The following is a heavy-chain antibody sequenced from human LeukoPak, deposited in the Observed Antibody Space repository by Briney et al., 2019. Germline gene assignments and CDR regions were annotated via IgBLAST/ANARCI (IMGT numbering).Heavy chain of an antibody. CDR2: ISSNGGST. V-gene: IGHV3-64D*06. J-gene: IGHJ6*02. CDR3: VKEPAGTYYYYYGMDV. Sequence: GGSLRLSCSASGFTFSSYAMHWVRQAPGKGLEYVSAISSNGGSTYYADSVKGRFTISRDNSKNTLYLQMSSLRAEDTAVYYCVKEPAGTYYYYYGMDVWGQGTTVTVSS. D-gene: IGHD6-13*01. CDR1: GFTFSSYA.